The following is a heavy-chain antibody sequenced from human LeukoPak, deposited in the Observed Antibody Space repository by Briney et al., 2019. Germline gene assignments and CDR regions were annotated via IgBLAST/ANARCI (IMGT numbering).Heavy chain of an antibody. Sequence: ASVKVSCKASGGTFSSYAISWVRQAPGQGLEWMGGVIPIFGTANYAQKFQGRVTITADESTSTAYMELSSLRSEDTAVYYCAREVYYDSSGPLGEYYYYYGMDVWGQGTTVTVSS. V-gene: IGHV1-69*13. D-gene: IGHD3-22*01. CDR1: GGTFSSYA. CDR3: AREVYYDSSGPLGEYYYYYGMDV. CDR2: VIPIFGTA. J-gene: IGHJ6*02.